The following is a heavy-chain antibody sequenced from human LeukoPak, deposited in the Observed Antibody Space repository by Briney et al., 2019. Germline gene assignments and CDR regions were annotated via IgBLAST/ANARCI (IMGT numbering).Heavy chain of an antibody. J-gene: IGHJ1*01. CDR2: ISGSGGST. CDR1: GFTFSSYG. Sequence: GGSLRLSCAASGFTFSSYGMSWVRQAPGKGLEWVSVISGSGGSTYYADSVKGRFTISRDNSKNTLYLQMNSLRAEDTAVYYCVVPAAIRYFQHWGQGTLVTVSS. CDR3: VVPAAIRYFQH. D-gene: IGHD2-2*01. V-gene: IGHV3-23*01.